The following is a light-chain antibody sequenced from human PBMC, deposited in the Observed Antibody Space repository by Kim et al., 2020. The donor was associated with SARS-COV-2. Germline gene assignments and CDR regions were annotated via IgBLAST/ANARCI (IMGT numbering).Light chain of an antibody. CDR2: KAS. Sequence: DIQMTQSPSTLSASVGDRVTITCRASQSISSWLAWYQQKPGKAPKLLIYKASSLESGVPSRFSGSGSGTEFTLTIRSLQPEDFATHYCQQYNSYSLTFGGGTKVDIK. CDR1: QSISSW. J-gene: IGKJ4*01. CDR3: QQYNSYSLT. V-gene: IGKV1-5*03.